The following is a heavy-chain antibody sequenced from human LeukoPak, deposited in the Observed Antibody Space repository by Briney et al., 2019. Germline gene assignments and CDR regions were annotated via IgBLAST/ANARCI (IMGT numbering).Heavy chain of an antibody. V-gene: IGHV3-53*01. CDR1: EFTVSRNY. D-gene: IGHD5-24*01. CDR3: TRDQMNY. J-gene: IGHJ4*02. Sequence: GGSLRLSCTAFEFTVSRNYMLWVRQAPGKGLEWVSLIFSNGDTHYADSVRGRFTISRDTSKNTVSLQMNSLRVEDTAMYYCTRDQMNYWSQGTLVTVSS. CDR2: IFSNGDT.